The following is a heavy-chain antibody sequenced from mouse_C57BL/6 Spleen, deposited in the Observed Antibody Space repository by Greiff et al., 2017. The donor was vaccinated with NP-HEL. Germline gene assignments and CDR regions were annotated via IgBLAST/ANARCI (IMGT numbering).Heavy chain of an antibody. CDR3: ARHEEVLAYFDY. V-gene: IGHV1-62-2*01. J-gene: IGHJ2*01. CDR2: FYPGSGSI. Sequence: VKLMESGAELVKPGASVKLSCKASGYTFTEYTIHWVKQRSGQGLEWIGWFYPGSGSIKYNEKFKDKATLTADKSSSTVYMELSRLTSEDSAVYFCARHEEVLAYFDYWGQGTTLTVSS. CDR1: GYTFTEYT.